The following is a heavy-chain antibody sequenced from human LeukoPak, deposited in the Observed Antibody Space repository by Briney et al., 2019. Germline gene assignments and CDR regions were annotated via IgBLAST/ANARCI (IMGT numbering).Heavy chain of an antibody. CDR3: ARADIVVVPAATDP. D-gene: IGHD2-2*01. CDR2: ISAYNGNT. J-gene: IGHJ5*02. Sequence: GASVKVSCKASGYTFTSYGISWVRQAPGQGLEWMGWISAYNGNTNYALKLQGRVTMTTDTSTSTAYMELRSLRSDDTAVYYCARADIVVVPAATDPWGQGTLVTVSS. V-gene: IGHV1-18*01. CDR1: GYTFTSYG.